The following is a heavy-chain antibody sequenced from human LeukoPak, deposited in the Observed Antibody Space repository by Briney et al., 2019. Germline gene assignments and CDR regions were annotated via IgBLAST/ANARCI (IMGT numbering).Heavy chain of an antibody. Sequence: WETLSLTCIVSGCSISSISYYWGWIRQPPGKGLVGIGSIYWSGSTYDNPSLKSRVTISVDTSKHQFSLKLSSVTAADTAVYYCARDSGSYSDYWGQGTLVTVSS. D-gene: IGHD1-26*01. V-gene: IGHV4-39*01. CDR1: GCSISSISYY. J-gene: IGHJ4*02. CDR2: IYWSGST. CDR3: ARDSGSYSDY.